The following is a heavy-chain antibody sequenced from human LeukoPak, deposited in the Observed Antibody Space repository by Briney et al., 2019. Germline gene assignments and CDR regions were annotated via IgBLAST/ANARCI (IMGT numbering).Heavy chain of an antibody. V-gene: IGHV3-21*01. CDR1: GFTFSSYS. J-gene: IGHJ4*02. CDR2: ISSSSSYI. Sequence: GGSLRLSCAASGFTFSSYSMSWVRQAPGKGLEWVSSISSSSSYIYYADSVKGRFTISRDNAKNSLYLQMNSLRAEDTAVYYCARDLDDYGDYWPLGYWGQGTLVTVSS. CDR3: ARDLDDYGDYWPLGY. D-gene: IGHD4-17*01.